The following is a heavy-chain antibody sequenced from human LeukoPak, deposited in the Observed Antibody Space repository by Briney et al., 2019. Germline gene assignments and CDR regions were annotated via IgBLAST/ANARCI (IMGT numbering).Heavy chain of an antibody. V-gene: IGHV4-39*07. CDR2: IDYSGSP. CDR3: ARGNKYYYDSSGYYRRWFDP. CDR1: GGSISSSIYY. J-gene: IGHJ5*02. D-gene: IGHD3-22*01. Sequence: SETLSLTCTVSGGSISSSIYYWGWIRQPPGKGLEWIGSIDYSGSPYYNPSLKSRVTLSVDTSKNQFSLKLSSVTAADTAVYYCARGNKYYYDSSGYYRRWFDPWGQGTLVSVSS.